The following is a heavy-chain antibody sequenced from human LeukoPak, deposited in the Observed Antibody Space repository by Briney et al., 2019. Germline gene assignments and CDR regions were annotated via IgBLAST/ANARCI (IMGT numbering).Heavy chain of an antibody. Sequence: GGPLRLSCAASEFTFSSHSMNWVRQAPGKGLEWVSSISRSGGSIYYADSLKGRFTISRDNAKNSLYLQMNSLRAEDTAVYFCARSLKVSAALDVFDIWGQGKMVTVSS. J-gene: IGHJ3*02. CDR2: ISRSGGSI. CDR1: EFTFSSHS. V-gene: IGHV3-21*01. D-gene: IGHD2-2*01. CDR3: ARSLKVSAALDVFDI.